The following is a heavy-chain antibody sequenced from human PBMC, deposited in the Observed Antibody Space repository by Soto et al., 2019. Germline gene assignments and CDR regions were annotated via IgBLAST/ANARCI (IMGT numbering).Heavy chain of an antibody. Sequence: QVQLQESGPGLVKPSETLSLTCTVSGGSITNYYCSWFRQPPGKGLEWIGYIQYNGYSAYNRSLKRRVTMSMDPSRAQFSRRLQSVTSTATPLYYCASHGFGRLPGLVALWGQGSTVIVSS. D-gene: IGHD3-10*01. J-gene: IGHJ6*02. CDR3: ASHGFGRLPGLVAL. CDR1: GGSITNYY. V-gene: IGHV4-59*08. CDR2: IQYNGYS.